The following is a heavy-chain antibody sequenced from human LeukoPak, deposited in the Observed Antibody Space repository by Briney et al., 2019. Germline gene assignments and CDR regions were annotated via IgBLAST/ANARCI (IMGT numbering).Heavy chain of an antibody. J-gene: IGHJ6*03. CDR3: ARDYEWGYSSSWYKGYYYYYYMDV. CDR1: GFTFSSYA. Sequence: RGSLRLSCAASGFTFSSYAMHWVRQAPGKGLEWVAVISYDGSNKYYADSVKGRFTISRDNSKNTLYLQMNSLRAEDTAVYYCARDYEWGYSSSWYKGYYYYYYMDVWGKGTTVTVSS. D-gene: IGHD6-13*01. CDR2: ISYDGSNK. V-gene: IGHV3-30*04.